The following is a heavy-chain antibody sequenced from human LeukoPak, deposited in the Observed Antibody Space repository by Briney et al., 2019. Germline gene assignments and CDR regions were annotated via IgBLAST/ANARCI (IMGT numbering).Heavy chain of an antibody. CDR2: IYYSGST. Sequence: SETLSLTCTVSGGSISSYYWSWIRQPPGKGLEWIGYIYYSGSTNYNPSLKSRVTISVDTSKNQFSLKLSSVTAADTAVYYCARRGTTYYYDSSGRALAFDIWGQGTMVTVSS. CDR3: ARRGTTYYYDSSGRALAFDI. V-gene: IGHV4-59*08. D-gene: IGHD3-22*01. J-gene: IGHJ3*02. CDR1: GGSISSYY.